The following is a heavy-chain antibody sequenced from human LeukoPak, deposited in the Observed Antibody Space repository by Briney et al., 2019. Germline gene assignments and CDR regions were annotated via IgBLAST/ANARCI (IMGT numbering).Heavy chain of an antibody. D-gene: IGHD3-10*01. J-gene: IGHJ6*03. CDR1: GYTFTGYY. CDR2: INPNSGGT. CDR3: ARETMVRGVINYYYMDV. Sequence: GASVKVSCTASGYTFTGYYMHWVRQAPGQGLEWMGWINPNSGGTNYAQKFQGRVTMTRDTSISTAYMELSRLRSDDTAVYYCARETMVRGVINYYYMDVWGKGTTVTISS. V-gene: IGHV1-2*02.